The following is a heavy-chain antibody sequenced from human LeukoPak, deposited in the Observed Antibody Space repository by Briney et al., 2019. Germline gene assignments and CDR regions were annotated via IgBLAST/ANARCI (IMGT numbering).Heavy chain of an antibody. CDR3: ARLASGYSCGYPVNWFDP. V-gene: IGHV4-31*03. J-gene: IGHJ5*02. CDR2: IYYSGST. CDR1: GGSISSGGYY. D-gene: IGHD5-18*01. Sequence: SQTLSLTCTVSGGSISSGGYYWSWIRQHPGKGLEWIGYIYYSGSTYYNPSLKSRVTISVDTSKNQFSLKLSSVTAADTAVYYCARLASGYSCGYPVNWFDPWGQGTLVTVSS.